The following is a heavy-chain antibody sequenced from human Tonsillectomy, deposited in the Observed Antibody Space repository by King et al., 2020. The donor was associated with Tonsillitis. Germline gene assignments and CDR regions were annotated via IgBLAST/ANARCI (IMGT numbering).Heavy chain of an antibody. J-gene: IGHJ4*02. Sequence: QLVQSGAEVKKPGESLRISCKGSGYSFTSYWISWVRQMPGKGLEWMGRIDPSESYINYSPSFQGNVTVSAANSINTAYLQWSYLKASDTAMYYCARHEHSSRWDFDYWGQGTLVTVSS. V-gene: IGHV5-10-1*01. D-gene: IGHD6-13*01. CDR1: GYSFTSYW. CDR2: IDPSESYI. CDR3: ARHEHSSRWDFDY.